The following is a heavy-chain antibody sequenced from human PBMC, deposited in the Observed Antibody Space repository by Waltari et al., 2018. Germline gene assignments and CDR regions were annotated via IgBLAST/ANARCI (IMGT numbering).Heavy chain of an antibody. Sequence: EVQVVESGGGLVQPGGSLRLSCEASGFTFSSYWMHWVRQAPGKGLVRVARIDNDGRTAKNADSVRGRFTVSRDNARNTLYLQMNSLRAEDTAVYYCARDLLTPSVSYFGMDLWGQGTTVTVSS. CDR1: GFTFSSYW. D-gene: IGHD4-4*01. J-gene: IGHJ6*02. V-gene: IGHV3-74*01. CDR2: IDNDGRTA. CDR3: ARDLLTPSVSYFGMDL.